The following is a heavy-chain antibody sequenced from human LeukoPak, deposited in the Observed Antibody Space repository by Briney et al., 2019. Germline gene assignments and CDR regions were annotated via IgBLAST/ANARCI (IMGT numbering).Heavy chain of an antibody. V-gene: IGHV4-59*01. CDR2: ISYSGET. D-gene: IGHD1-1*01. Sequence: ASETLSLTCTVSGGSISSYYWSWIRQPPGKGLEWLGHISYSGETNYNPSLKSRVTISVDTSKNQFSLKLSSVTAADTAVYYCATLQYSNWQAPFWGQGTLVTVSS. J-gene: IGHJ4*02. CDR1: GGSISSYY. CDR3: ATLQYSNWQAPF.